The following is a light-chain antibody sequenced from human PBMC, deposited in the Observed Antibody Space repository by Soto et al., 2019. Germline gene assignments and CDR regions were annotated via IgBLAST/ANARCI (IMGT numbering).Light chain of an antibody. CDR3: HSYNTAAFT. V-gene: IGKV1-27*01. J-gene: IGKJ3*01. CDR1: QDIRNY. Sequence: DIQMTQSPSSLSASVGVRVTITCRASQDIRNYLAWYQQRPGKVPTLLIYGASTLQSGVPSRFSGGGSGTDYTLTISSLQPEDVATYYCHSYNTAAFTFGPGTKVDIK. CDR2: GAS.